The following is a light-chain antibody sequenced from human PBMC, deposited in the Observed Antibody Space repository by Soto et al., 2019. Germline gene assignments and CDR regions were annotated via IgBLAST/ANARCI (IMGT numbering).Light chain of an antibody. CDR3: QQDNINSWT. V-gene: IGKV1-5*01. Sequence: DIQMTQSPSTLSASVGDRVTITCRASQNINDLLAWYQQKPGKAPNLLIYHASNLESGVPSRFSGSGSGTEFTLTISSLQPDDFATYYCQQDNINSWTFGQGTKVEIK. J-gene: IGKJ1*01. CDR2: HAS. CDR1: QNINDL.